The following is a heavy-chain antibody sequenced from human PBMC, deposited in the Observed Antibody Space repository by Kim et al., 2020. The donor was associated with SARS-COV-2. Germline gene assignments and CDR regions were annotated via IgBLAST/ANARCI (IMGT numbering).Heavy chain of an antibody. V-gene: IGHV1-18*01. D-gene: IGHD2-15*01. J-gene: IGHJ4*02. Sequence: ASVKVSCKASGYTFSSYGITWVRQAPGQGLEWMGWISSYHGNTIYAQKLQGRVTMTTDTSKNTAYMELRSLRSDDTAVYYCARTRTTLVTAFDYWGQGTLVTVSS. CDR1: GYTFSSYG. CDR3: ARTRTTLVTAFDY. CDR2: ISSYHGNT.